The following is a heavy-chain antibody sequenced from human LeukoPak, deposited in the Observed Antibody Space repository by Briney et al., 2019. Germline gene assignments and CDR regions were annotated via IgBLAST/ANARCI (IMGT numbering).Heavy chain of an antibody. J-gene: IGHJ4*02. CDR2: IYYSGST. Sequence: SETLSLTCTVSGGSISSYYWSWIRQPPGKGLEWIGYIYYSGSTNYNPSLKSRVTISVDTPKNQFSLKLSSVTAADTAMYYCARGDSGSNYDSSGSLSYYFDHWGQGTLVTVSS. CDR1: GGSISSYY. V-gene: IGHV4-59*01. CDR3: ARGDSGSNYDSSGSLSYYFDH. D-gene: IGHD3-22*01.